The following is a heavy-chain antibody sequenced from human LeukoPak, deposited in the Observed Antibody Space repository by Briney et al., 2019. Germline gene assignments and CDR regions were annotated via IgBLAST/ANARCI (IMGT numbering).Heavy chain of an antibody. CDR1: GITFSRYS. D-gene: IGHD3-10*01. CDR2: ISDRSSTI. J-gene: IGHJ6*03. CDR3: ARVRGPTLKTCYMDV. V-gene: IGHV3-48*04. Sequence: GGSLRLSCAASGITFSRYSINWVRQAPGKGLEWVSFISDISDRSSTIHYADSVKGRFTISRDNAERSVYLQMNSLRADDTAVYYCARVRGPTLKTCYMDVWGTGTTVTVSS.